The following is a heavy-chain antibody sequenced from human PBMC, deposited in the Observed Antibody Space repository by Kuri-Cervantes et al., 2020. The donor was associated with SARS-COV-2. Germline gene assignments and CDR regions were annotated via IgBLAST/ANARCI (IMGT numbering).Heavy chain of an antibody. J-gene: IGHJ4*02. V-gene: IGHV1-69*13. CDR2: IIPIFGTA. D-gene: IGHD5-18*01. CDR3: ARGLAAVGYSYAH. CDR1: GGTFSSYA. Sequence: SVKVSCKASGGTFSSYAISWVRQAPGQGLEWMGGIIPIFGTANYAQKFQGRVTITADESTSTVYMELSSLRSEDTAVYYCARGLAAVGYSYAHWGQGTLVTVSS.